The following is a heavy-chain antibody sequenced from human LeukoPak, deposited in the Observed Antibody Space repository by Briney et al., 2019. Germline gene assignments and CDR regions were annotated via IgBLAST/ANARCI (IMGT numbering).Heavy chain of an antibody. CDR2: ISSSSSTI. Sequence: GGSLTLSCAASGFTFSSYSRNWVRQAPGKGREWVSYISSSSSTIYYADSVKGGFTLSRDNPKNSLYLQMNSLRDEDTAVYYCAREGVGNGVAARPRYFEYWGQGALGPVSS. CDR3: AREGVGNGVAARPRYFEY. D-gene: IGHD6-6*01. V-gene: IGHV3-48*02. J-gene: IGHJ4*03. CDR1: GFTFSSYS.